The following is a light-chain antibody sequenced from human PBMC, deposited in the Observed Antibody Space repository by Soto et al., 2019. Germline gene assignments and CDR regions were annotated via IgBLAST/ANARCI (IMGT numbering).Light chain of an antibody. CDR1: SSDVGGYNY. J-gene: IGLJ1*01. CDR3: SSYTSSSTYV. Sequence: SVLTQPASGSGSSGQSIAISCTGTSSDVGGYNYVSWYQQHPGKAPKLMIYDVSNRPSGVSNRFSGSKSGNTASLTISGLQAEDEADYYCSSYTSSSTYVFGTGTKVTVL. CDR2: DVS. V-gene: IGLV2-14*01.